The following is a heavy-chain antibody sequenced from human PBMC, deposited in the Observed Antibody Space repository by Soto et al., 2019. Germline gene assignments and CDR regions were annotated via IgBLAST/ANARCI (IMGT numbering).Heavy chain of an antibody. CDR2: IIPIFGTA. CDR3: ARAYCGGDCYYYYGMDV. D-gene: IGHD2-21*02. CDR1: GGTFSSYA. Sequence: QVQLVQSGAEVKKPGSSVKVSCKASGGTFSSYAISWVRQAPGQGLEWMGGIIPIFGTANYAQKFQGRVTITADESTTXXYLELSSLRFEDTAVYYCARAYCGGDCYYYYGMDVWGQGTTVTVSS. V-gene: IGHV1-69*12. J-gene: IGHJ6*02.